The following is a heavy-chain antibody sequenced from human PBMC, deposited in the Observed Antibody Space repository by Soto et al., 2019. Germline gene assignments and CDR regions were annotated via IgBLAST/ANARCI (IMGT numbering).Heavy chain of an antibody. V-gene: IGHV4-59*01. CDR2: IYYSGST. CDR3: ARGLRQLVHHYYYMDV. Sequence: SETLSLTCTVSGGSISSYYWSWIRQPPGKGLEWIGYIYYSGSTNYNPSLKSRVTISVDTSKNQFSLKLSSVTAADTAVYYCARGLRQLVHHYYYMDVWGTGTTVTVSS. CDR1: GGSISSYY. D-gene: IGHD6-6*01. J-gene: IGHJ6*03.